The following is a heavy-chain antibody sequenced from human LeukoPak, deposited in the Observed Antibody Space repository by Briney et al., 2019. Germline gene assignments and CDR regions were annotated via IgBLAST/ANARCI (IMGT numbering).Heavy chain of an antibody. J-gene: IGHJ4*02. Sequence: PGGSLRLSCATSGFIFSHYGMNWVRQAPGKGLEWVSVIYGGGNTYYADSLKGRFTISRDDSKNTLYLQMDSLTAEDTAVYFCAGGTTVVYDYWGQGTLVTVSS. CDR2: IYGGGNT. CDR3: AGGTTVVYDY. CDR1: GFIFSHYG. V-gene: IGHV3-53*01. D-gene: IGHD4-11*01.